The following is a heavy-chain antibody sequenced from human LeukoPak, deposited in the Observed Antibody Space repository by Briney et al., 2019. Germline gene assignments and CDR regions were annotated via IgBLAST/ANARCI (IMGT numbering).Heavy chain of an antibody. J-gene: IGHJ3*02. CDR2: VYYSGST. CDR1: GYSISSGDYY. Sequence: SQTLSLTRTVSGYSISSGDYYWSWIRQPPGKGLEWIGYVYYSGSTYYNPSLKSRVTISVDTSKNQFSLKLSSVTAADTAVYYCARDGDYGTFAFDIWGQGTMVTVSS. CDR3: ARDGDYGTFAFDI. D-gene: IGHD4-17*01. V-gene: IGHV4-30-4*08.